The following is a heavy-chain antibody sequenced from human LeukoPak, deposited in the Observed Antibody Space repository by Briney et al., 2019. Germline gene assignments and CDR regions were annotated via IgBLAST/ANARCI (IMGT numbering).Heavy chain of an antibody. CDR3: ARDSSNWAVDY. Sequence: ASVKVSCKASGYTFTSCHMHWVRQAPGQGLEWMGIIKPSADSTTYAQKFQDRVTMTRDTSTSTVYMELNNLRSEDTAVYYCARDSSNWAVDYWGQGTLVTVSS. D-gene: IGHD7-27*01. CDR2: IKPSADST. CDR1: GYTFTSCH. V-gene: IGHV1-46*01. J-gene: IGHJ4*02.